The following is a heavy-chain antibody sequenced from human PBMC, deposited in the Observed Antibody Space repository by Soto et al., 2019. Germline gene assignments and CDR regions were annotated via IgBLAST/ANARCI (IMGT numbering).Heavy chain of an antibody. Sequence: QVQLVQSGAEVKKPGASVKVSCEASGFTFTNYTMHWVRQAPGQRLEWMGWINAGNGYTKYSQKLQGRVTITRDTSARTVYMELSSLTSEDTAVYYCAGDGDIAVLPAAISGWFDPWGQGTLITVSS. CDR3: AGDGDIAVLPAAISGWFDP. CDR1: GFTFTNYT. J-gene: IGHJ5*02. D-gene: IGHD2-2*01. CDR2: INAGNGYT. V-gene: IGHV1-3*01.